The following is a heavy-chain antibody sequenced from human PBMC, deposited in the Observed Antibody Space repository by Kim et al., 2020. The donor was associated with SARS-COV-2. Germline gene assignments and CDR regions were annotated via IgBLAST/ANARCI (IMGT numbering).Heavy chain of an antibody. D-gene: IGHD3-9*01. V-gene: IGHV3-30*18. CDR2: ISYDGSNK. CDR3: AKDRVQHTYYDILTGYYPDDY. Sequence: GGSLRLSCAASGFTFSSYGMHWVRQAPGKGLEWVAVISYDGSNKYYADSVKGRFTISRDNSKNTLYLQMNSLRAEDTAVYYCAKDRVQHTYYDILTGYYPDDYWGQGTLVTVSS. CDR1: GFTFSSYG. J-gene: IGHJ4*02.